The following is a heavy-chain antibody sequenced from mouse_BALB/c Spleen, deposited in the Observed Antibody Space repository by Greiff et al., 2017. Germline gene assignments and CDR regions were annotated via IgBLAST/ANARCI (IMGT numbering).Heavy chain of an antibody. D-gene: IGHD2-4*01. CDR1: GFTFTDYY. J-gene: IGHJ2*01. CDR3: ARELRGYFDY. CDR2: IRNKANGYTT. V-gene: IGHV7-3*02. Sequence: EVQLVESGGGLVQPGGSLRLSCATSGFTFTDYYMSWVRQPPGKALEWLGFIRNKANGYTTEYSASVKGRFTISRDNSQSILYLQMNTLRAEDSATYYCARELRGYFDYWGQGTTLTVSS.